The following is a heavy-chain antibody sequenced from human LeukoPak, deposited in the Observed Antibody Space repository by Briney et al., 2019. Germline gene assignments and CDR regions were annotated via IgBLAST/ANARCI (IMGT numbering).Heavy chain of an antibody. J-gene: IGHJ4*02. CDR2: INHSGST. CDR1: GGSFSGYY. Sequence: SETLSLTCAVYGGSFSGYYWSWIRQPPGKGLEWIGEINHSGSTNYSPSLKSRVTISVDTSKNQFSLKLSSVTAADTAVYYCARGRSSSGYDYWGQGTLVTVSS. V-gene: IGHV4-34*01. CDR3: ARGRSSSGYDY. D-gene: IGHD6-19*01.